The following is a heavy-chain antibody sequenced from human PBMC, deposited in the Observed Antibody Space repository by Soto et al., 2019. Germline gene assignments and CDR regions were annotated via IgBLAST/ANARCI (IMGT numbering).Heavy chain of an antibody. Sequence: GGSLRLSCAASGFTFSSYSMNWVRQAPGKGLEWVSYISSSSSTIYYADSVKGRFTISRDNAKNSLYLQMNSLRAEDTAVYYCARDVVVVPAAPYYMDVWGKGTTVTVSS. CDR1: GFTFSSYS. V-gene: IGHV3-48*01. CDR2: ISSSSSTI. J-gene: IGHJ6*03. CDR3: ARDVVVVPAAPYYMDV. D-gene: IGHD2-2*01.